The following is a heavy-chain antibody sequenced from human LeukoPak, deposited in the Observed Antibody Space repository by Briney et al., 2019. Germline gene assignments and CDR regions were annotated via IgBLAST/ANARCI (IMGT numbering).Heavy chain of an antibody. CDR1: GGSISSYY. J-gene: IGHJ5*02. CDR3: ARGPFTLVRGADNWFDP. V-gene: IGHV4-4*07. CDR2: IYTSGST. D-gene: IGHD3-10*01. Sequence: SETLSLTCTVSGGSISSYYWSWIRQPAGKGLEWIGRIYTSGSTNYNPSLKSRVTMSVDTSKNQFSLKLSSVTAADTAVYYCARGPFTLVRGADNWFDPWGQGTLVTVSS.